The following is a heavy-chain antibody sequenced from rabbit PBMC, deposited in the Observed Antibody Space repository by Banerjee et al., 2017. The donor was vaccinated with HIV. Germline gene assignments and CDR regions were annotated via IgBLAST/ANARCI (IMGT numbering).Heavy chain of an antibody. CDR2: IYISSGRT. CDR1: GFTLSSSYW. V-gene: IGHV1S43*01. D-gene: IGHD4-1*01. Sequence: QSLEESGGDLVKPGASLTLTCTASGFTLSSSYWIYWVRQAPGKGLELIACIYISSGRTRYASWLNGRFTISRSTSLNTVDLKMTSLTAADTATYFCARDLAGVTGWNFNLWGPGTLVTVS. CDR3: ARDLAGVTGWNFNL. J-gene: IGHJ4*01.